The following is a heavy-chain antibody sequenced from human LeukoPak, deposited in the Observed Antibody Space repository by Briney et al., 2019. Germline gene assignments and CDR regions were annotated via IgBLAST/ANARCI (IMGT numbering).Heavy chain of an antibody. CDR1: GGTFISFS. CDR3: ARAGGYCSSTSCYFDY. V-gene: IGHV1-69*13. CDR2: IIPIFGTA. D-gene: IGHD2-2*01. J-gene: IGHJ4*02. Sequence: GASVKVSCKASGGTFISFSIYWVRQAPGQGLEWMGGIIPIFGTANYAQKFQGRVTITADESTSTAYMELSSLRSEDTAVYYCARAGGYCSSTSCYFDYWGQGTLVTVSS.